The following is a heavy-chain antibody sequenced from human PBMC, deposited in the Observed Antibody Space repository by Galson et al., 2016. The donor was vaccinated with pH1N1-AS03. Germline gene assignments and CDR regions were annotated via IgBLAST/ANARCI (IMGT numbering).Heavy chain of an antibody. V-gene: IGHV1-69*13. CDR2: TIPIFGTA. CDR3: ALLQEHL. D-gene: IGHD1-26*01. CDR1: GNTFSSNA. J-gene: IGHJ6*01. Sequence: SVKVSCKASGNTFSSNAITWVRQAPGQGLEWVGGTIPIFGTANYAQKFQGRVTITADESTSTVYMELSSLHQGPIGLPPGALLQEHLWG.